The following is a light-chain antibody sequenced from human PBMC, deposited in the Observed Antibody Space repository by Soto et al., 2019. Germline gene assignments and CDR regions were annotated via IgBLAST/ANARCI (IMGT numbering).Light chain of an antibody. CDR3: HQYVASPRT. V-gene: IGKV3-20*01. CDR1: QRISGGY. CDR2: GAS. Sequence: EIVLTQPPGTLSLSPGERATISCRASQRISGGYLAWYQHRPGQAPRLLFSGASNRAAGIPDRFSGYGSGTDFTLTISRLEPEDFAVYYCHQYVASPRTFGQGTRVEVK. J-gene: IGKJ1*01.